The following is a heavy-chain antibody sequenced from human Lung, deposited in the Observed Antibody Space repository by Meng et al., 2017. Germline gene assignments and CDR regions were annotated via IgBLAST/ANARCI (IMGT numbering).Heavy chain of an antibody. CDR1: GGTFSVHH. J-gene: IGHJ4*02. Sequence: GQYRGGRDGCWMPLETSSVSSVISGGTFSVHHCAWIRQPPGKGLGWIGKINHSGSTNYNPSLESRATISVDTSQNNLSLKLSSVTAADSAVYYCARGPTTMAHDFDYWGQGTLVTVSS. CDR2: INHSGST. D-gene: IGHD4-11*01. V-gene: IGHV4-34*01. CDR3: ARGPTTMAHDFDY.